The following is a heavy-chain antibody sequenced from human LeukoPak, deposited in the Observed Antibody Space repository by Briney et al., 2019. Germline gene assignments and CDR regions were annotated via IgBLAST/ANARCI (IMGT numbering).Heavy chain of an antibody. J-gene: IGHJ4*02. D-gene: IGHD4-23*01. CDR2: ISGSGGNS. V-gene: IGHV3-23*01. Sequence: PGGSLRLSCAASGFTFSTYAMSWVRQAPGKGLEWVSVISGSGGNSYYADSVKGRFTISRDNSKNTLYLQMNSLRAEDTAIYYCAKNRGDYGGTGGDYWGQGTLVTVSS. CDR3: AKNRGDYGGTGGDY. CDR1: GFTFSTYA.